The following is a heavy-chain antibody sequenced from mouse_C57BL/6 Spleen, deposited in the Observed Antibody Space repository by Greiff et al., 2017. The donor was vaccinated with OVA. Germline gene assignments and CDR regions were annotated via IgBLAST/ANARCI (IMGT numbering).Heavy chain of an antibody. CDR2: ISYDGSN. Sequence: ESGPGLVKPSQSLSLTCSVTGYSITSGYYWNWIRQFPGNKLEWMGYISYDGSNNYNPSLKNRISITRDTSKNQFFLKLNSVTTEDTATYYCARDLRYYGSSPYYCDYWGQGTTLTVSS. D-gene: IGHD1-1*01. CDR3: ARDLRYYGSSPYYCDY. CDR1: GYSITSGYY. V-gene: IGHV3-6*01. J-gene: IGHJ2*01.